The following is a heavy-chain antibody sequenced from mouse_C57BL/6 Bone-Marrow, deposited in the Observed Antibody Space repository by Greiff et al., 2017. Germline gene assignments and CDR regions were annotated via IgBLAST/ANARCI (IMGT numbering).Heavy chain of an antibody. Sequence: EVKLMESGGGLVKPGGSLKLSCAASGFTFSSYAMSWVRQTPEKRLEWVATISDGGSYTYYPDNVKGRFPISSDTAKNNRYLQMSPVKSEDTAMYYCARGPLDYWGQGTSVTVSS. J-gene: IGHJ4*01. V-gene: IGHV5-4*03. CDR2: ISDGGSYT. CDR1: GFTFSSYA. CDR3: ARGPLDY.